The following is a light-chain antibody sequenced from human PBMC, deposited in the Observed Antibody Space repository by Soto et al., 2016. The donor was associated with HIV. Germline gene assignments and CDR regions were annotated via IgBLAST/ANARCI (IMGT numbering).Light chain of an antibody. CDR1: QGINTY. J-gene: IGKJ1*01. Sequence: DIQMTQSPSSLSASVGDSVCITCRASQGINTYIAWFQQKFGKAPKSLIYGVSSLQSGVPSKFSGNGSETDFTLTINNLQPEDSATYYCQHYNSYPRAFGQGTKVEI. V-gene: IGKV1-16*02. CDR2: GVS. CDR3: QHYNSYPRA.